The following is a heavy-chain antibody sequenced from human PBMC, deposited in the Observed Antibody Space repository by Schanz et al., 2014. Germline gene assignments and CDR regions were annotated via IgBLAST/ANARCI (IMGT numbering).Heavy chain of an antibody. J-gene: IGHJ6*02. D-gene: IGHD6-13*01. CDR2: ISSSGST. V-gene: IGHV3-23*01. CDR3: AKDIAPLAARPGYGMDV. CDR1: GFTFSSYG. Sequence: EGQLLESGGVLVQPGGSLRLSCAASGFTFSSYGMSWVCQAPGKGLEWVSGISSSGSTYYADSVKGRFTISRDNSKNTLYLQMNSLRAEDTAVYYCAKDIAPLAARPGYGMDVWGQGTTVTVSS.